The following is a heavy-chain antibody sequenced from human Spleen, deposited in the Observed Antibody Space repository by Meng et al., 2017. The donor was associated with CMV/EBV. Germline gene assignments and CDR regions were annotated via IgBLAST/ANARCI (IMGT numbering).Heavy chain of an antibody. Sequence: ASVKVSCKASGYTFTGYYMHWVRQAPGQGLEWMGWINPNSGGTNYAQKFQGRVTMTRDTSISTDYMELSRRRSDDTAVYYCARDRQDDDFWRGQSKWFDPWGQGTLVTVSS. J-gene: IGHJ5*02. CDR3: ARDRQDDDFWRGQSKWFDP. D-gene: IGHD3-3*01. CDR2: INPNSGGT. CDR1: GYTFTGYY. V-gene: IGHV1-2*02.